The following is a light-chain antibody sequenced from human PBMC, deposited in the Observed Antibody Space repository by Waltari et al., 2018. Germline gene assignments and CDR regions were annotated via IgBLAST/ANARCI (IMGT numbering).Light chain of an antibody. CDR1: SSDFGNYNH. J-gene: IGLJ3*02. V-gene: IGLV2-23*01. Sequence: QSALTQPASVSGSPGQSITISSPGASSDFGNYNHVSWYQHHPDRAPRLIIYEGTKRPSGISNRFSASKSGYTASLTISGLQTEDEGDYYCCSYAGSNTLMFGGGTKLTVL. CDR3: CSYAGSNTLM. CDR2: EGT.